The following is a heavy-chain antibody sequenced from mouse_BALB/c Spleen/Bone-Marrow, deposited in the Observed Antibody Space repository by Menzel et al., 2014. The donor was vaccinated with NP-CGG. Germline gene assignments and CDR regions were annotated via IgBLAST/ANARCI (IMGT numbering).Heavy chain of an antibody. V-gene: IGHV5-4*02. CDR1: GFTFSDYY. Sequence: DVKSVESGGGLVKPGGSLKLSCAVSGFTFSDYYMYWVRQNPEKRLEWVATINDGGSYTYYPDNVKGRFTISRDNAKNNLYLQMSSLKSEDTAMYYCARDVNFAMDYWGQGTSVTVSS. CDR3: ARDVNFAMDY. J-gene: IGHJ4*01. CDR2: INDGGSYT. D-gene: IGHD1-3*01.